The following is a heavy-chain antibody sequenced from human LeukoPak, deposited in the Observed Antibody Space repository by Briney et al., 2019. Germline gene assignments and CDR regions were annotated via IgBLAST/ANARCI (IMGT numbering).Heavy chain of an antibody. CDR1: GFTFDDYA. Sequence: GRSLRLSCAASGFTFDDYAMHWVRQAPGKGLEWVSGISWNSGSIGYADSVKGRFTISRDNAKSSLYLQMNSLRAEDTALYYCAKEKGGDYYDSSVSGGAFDIWGQGTMVTVSS. CDR3: AKEKGGDYYDSSVSGGAFDI. J-gene: IGHJ3*02. CDR2: ISWNSGSI. V-gene: IGHV3-9*01. D-gene: IGHD3-22*01.